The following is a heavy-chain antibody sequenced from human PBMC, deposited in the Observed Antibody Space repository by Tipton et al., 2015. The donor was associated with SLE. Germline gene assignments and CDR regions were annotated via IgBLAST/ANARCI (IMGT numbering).Heavy chain of an antibody. CDR1: GGSISTNY. V-gene: IGHV4-59*08. CDR3: ARGLLTWRGAIVGVDV. CDR2: ISDGGGT. J-gene: IGHJ6*02. D-gene: IGHD2-21*01. Sequence: TLSLTYSVSGGSISTNYWIWIRQPPGKGLEWIGYISDGGGTNYNPSLKSRVTISVDTAKNQFSLKLTSVTAADTAVYYCARGLLTWRGAIVGVDVWGQGTTVNVSS.